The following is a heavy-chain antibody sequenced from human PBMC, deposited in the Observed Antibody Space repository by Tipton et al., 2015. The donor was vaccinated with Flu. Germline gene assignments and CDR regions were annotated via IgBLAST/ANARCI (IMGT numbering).Heavy chain of an antibody. Sequence: SLRLSCAASGFTFSDYAVHWVRQAPGKGLEWVAAISYDGSNEYYADSVKVRITISRDNSKNTLYLQMSSLRGEDTAIYFCAREMYYDILTGYFGPDFWGQGALVTVSS. J-gene: IGHJ4*02. CDR2: ISYDGSNE. D-gene: IGHD3-9*01. CDR3: AREMYYDILTGYFGPDF. V-gene: IGHV3-30*04. CDR1: GFTFSDYA.